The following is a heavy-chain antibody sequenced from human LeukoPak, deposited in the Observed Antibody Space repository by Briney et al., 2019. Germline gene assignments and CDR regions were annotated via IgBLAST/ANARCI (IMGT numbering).Heavy chain of an antibody. Sequence: PDGSLRLSCATSGFTFSSYSMNWVRQAPGKGLVWVSYISSSSSYIYYADSVKGRFTISRDNAKNSLYLQMNSLRAEDTAVYYCARAMATTTFDYWGQGTLVTVSS. CDR2: ISSSSSYI. D-gene: IGHD5-24*01. J-gene: IGHJ4*02. CDR1: GFTFSSYS. CDR3: ARAMATTTFDY. V-gene: IGHV3-21*01.